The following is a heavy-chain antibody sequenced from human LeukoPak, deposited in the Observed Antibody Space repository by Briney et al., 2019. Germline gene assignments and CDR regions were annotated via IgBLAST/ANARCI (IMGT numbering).Heavy chain of an antibody. V-gene: IGHV3-74*01. J-gene: IGHJ4*02. CDR2: INSDGSST. CDR3: ARTVVAPGNDIDY. D-gene: IGHD4-23*01. Sequence: GGSLRLSCAASGFTFSSYWMHWVRQAPGKGLVWVSRINSDGSSTSYADSVKGRFTISRDNAKNTLYLQMNSLRAEDTTVYYCARTVVAPGNDIDYWGQGTLVTVSS. CDR1: GFTFSSYW.